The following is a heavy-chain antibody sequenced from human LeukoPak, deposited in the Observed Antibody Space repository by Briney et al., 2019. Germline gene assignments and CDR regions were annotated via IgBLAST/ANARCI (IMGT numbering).Heavy chain of an antibody. V-gene: IGHV4-4*07. D-gene: IGHD2-15*01. CDR2: IYTSGST. CDR3: ARGYCSGGSCYPSGFDY. J-gene: IGHJ4*02. Sequence: HSETLSLTCTVSGGSISSYYWSWIRQPAGNGLEWIGRIYTSGSTNYNPSLKSRVTMSVDTSKNQFSLKLSSVTAADTAVYYCARGYCSGGSCYPSGFDYWGQGTLVTVSS. CDR1: GGSISSYY.